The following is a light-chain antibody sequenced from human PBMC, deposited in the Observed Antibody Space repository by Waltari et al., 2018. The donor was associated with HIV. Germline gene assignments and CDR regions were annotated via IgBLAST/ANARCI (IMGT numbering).Light chain of an antibody. Sequence: QSVLTQPPSVSGAPGQRVTISCSGSSSNLGAGYDLTWYQPPPGTAPRLLIYGNTNRPSGVPDRFSGSKSGTSASLAITGLQAEDEADYYCQSYDSSLGGWVFGGGTKLTVV. V-gene: IGLV1-40*01. CDR1: SSNLGAGYD. CDR2: GNT. J-gene: IGLJ3*02. CDR3: QSYDSSLGGWV.